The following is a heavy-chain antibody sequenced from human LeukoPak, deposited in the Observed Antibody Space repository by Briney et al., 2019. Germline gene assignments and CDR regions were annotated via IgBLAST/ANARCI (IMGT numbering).Heavy chain of an antibody. V-gene: IGHV1-46*01. Sequence: ASVKVSCKASGYTFTRYFMHWVRQAPGQGLEWMGIINPSGGSTRYVQKFQGRVTMTRDTSTSTVYMEVSSLRSEDTAVYYCAREGVGYYDSSGYRFDYWGQGILVTVSS. CDR2: INPSGGST. J-gene: IGHJ4*02. CDR1: GYTFTRYF. D-gene: IGHD3-22*01. CDR3: AREGVGYYDSSGYRFDY.